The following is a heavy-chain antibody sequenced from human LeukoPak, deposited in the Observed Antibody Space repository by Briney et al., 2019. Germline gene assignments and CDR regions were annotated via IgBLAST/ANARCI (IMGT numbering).Heavy chain of an antibody. V-gene: IGHV3-23*01. J-gene: IGHJ6*03. Sequence: GGSLRLSCEASGLSFSNYAMAWVRQAPGKGLEWVSLITGTSGRTYYAASVKGRFTISRDNSKNTLYLQMNSLRAEDTAVYYCAKAGYSNVLSYYYYYMDVWGKGTTVTVSS. D-gene: IGHD4-11*01. CDR2: ITGTSGRT. CDR3: AKAGYSNVLSYYYYYMDV. CDR1: GLSFSNYA.